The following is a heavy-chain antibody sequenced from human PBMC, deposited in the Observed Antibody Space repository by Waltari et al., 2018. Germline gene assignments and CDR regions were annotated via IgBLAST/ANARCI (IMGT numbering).Heavy chain of an antibody. Sequence: QVQLQQWGAGLLTPSETLSLTCAVYGGSFSGYSWSWIRQPPGKGLEWIGEINHSGSTNYNPSLKSRVTISVDTSKNQFSLKLSSVTAADTAVYYCARGNPSRTIAAAEGDWGQGTLVTVSS. J-gene: IGHJ4*02. D-gene: IGHD6-13*01. CDR3: ARGNPSRTIAAAEGD. CDR2: INHSGST. CDR1: GGSFSGYS. V-gene: IGHV4-34*01.